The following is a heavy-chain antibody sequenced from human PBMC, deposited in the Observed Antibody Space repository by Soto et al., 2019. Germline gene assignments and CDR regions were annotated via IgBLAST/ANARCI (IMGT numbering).Heavy chain of an antibody. CDR3: ARGRGSYYPRYYYYGMDV. D-gene: IGHD1-26*01. CDR2: IWYDGSNK. V-gene: IGHV3-33*01. CDR1: GFTFSSYG. Sequence: PGGSLRLSCAASGFTFSSYGMHWVRQAPGKGLEWVAVIWYDGSNKYYADSVKGRFTISRDNSKNTLYLQMNSLRAEDTAVYYCARGRGSYYPRYYYYGMDVWGQGTTVTVSS. J-gene: IGHJ6*02.